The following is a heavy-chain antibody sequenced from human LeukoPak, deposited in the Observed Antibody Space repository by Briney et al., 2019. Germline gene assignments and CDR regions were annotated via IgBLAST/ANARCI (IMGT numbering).Heavy chain of an antibody. J-gene: IGHJ4*02. V-gene: IGHV4-38-2*02. CDR2: ISHSGST. Sequence: PSETLSLTCTVSGYSISSAYYWGWIRPPPGKGLEWIGSISHSGSTYYNPSLKSRVTISVDTSKNQFSLKLSSVTATDTAVFYCARGTGANCSSTSCYSVGYFDYWGQGSLVTVSS. CDR1: GYSISSAYY. CDR3: ARGTGANCSSTSCYSVGYFDY. D-gene: IGHD2-2*01.